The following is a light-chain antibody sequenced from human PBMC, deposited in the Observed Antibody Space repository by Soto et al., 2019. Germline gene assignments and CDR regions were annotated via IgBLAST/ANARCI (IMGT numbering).Light chain of an antibody. V-gene: IGKV1-39*01. CDR1: QGVSAY. Sequence: DIQMTQSPSSLSASVGDRVTSTCRASQGVSAYLLWYQQRQGRVPKLLIYAASNLLSGVPSRFSGSGSGTNFTLTITSLHPEDFATNYCQQSYRTPHTFGQGTKLETK. J-gene: IGKJ2*01. CDR3: QQSYRTPHT. CDR2: AAS.